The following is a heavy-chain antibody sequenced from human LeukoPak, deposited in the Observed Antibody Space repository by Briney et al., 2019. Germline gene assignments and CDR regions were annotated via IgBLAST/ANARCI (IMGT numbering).Heavy chain of an antibody. J-gene: IGHJ4*02. V-gene: IGHV4-39*07. CDR2: IYYSGST. CDR3: ARRGYGYTLDY. CDR1: GGSISSSSYY. Sequence: PSETLSLTCTVAGGSISSSSYYWGWIRQPPGKGLEWIGSIYYSGSTYYNPSLKSRVTISVDTSKNQFSLKLSSVTAADTAVYYCARRGYGYTLDYWGQGTLVTVSS. D-gene: IGHD5-18*01.